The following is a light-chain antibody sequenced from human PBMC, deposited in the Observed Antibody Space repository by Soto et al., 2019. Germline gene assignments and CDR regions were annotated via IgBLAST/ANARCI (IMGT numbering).Light chain of an antibody. Sequence: EIVLTQSPGTLSLSPGQRATLSCRASQSIGSDSLAWYQQKPGQAPRLLIYDTSTRGTGIPDRFGGSGSGTDFTLTISRLEPEDFAVYSCQQSGSSLWTFGQGTKVEIK. CDR3: QQSGSSLWT. V-gene: IGKV3-20*01. CDR1: QSIGSDS. CDR2: DTS. J-gene: IGKJ1*01.